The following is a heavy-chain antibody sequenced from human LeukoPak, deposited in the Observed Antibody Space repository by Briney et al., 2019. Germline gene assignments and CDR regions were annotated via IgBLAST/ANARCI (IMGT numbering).Heavy chain of an antibody. V-gene: IGHV3-30-3*01. D-gene: IGHD3-10*01. CDR3: AREYLQGSYYLGY. Sequence: GGSLRLSCAASGFTFSSYAMHWVRQAPGKGLEWVAVISYDGSNKYYADSVKGRFTISRDNSKNTLYLQMNSLRAEDTAVYYCAREYLQGSYYLGYWGQGTLVTVSS. CDR1: GFTFSSYA. CDR2: ISYDGSNK. J-gene: IGHJ4*02.